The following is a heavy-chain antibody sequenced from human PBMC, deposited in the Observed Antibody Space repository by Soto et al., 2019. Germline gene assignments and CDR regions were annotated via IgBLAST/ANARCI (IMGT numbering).Heavy chain of an antibody. CDR2: INPSGGST. D-gene: IGHD6-13*01. Sequence: QVQLVQSGAEVKKPGASVKVSCKASGYTFTSYYMHWVRQAPGQGLEWMGIINPSGGSTSYAQKFQGRVTMTRDTSTSTVYMELSSLRSEDTAVYYCARAGPRVAAAGLNHDHCYYYGMDVWGQGTTVTVSS. V-gene: IGHV1-46*01. CDR1: GYTFTSYY. J-gene: IGHJ6*02. CDR3: ARAGPRVAAAGLNHDHCYYYGMDV.